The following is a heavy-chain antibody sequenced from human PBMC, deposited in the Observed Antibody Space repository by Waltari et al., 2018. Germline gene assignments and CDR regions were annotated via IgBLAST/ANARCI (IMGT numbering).Heavy chain of an antibody. CDR2: IYYSGST. CDR1: GGSISSSSYY. J-gene: IGHJ4*02. CDR3: AGLITHDYGDYEDYFFDY. Sequence: QLQLQESGPGLVKPSETLSLTCTVSGGSISSSSYYWGWIRQPPGKGLEWIGSIYYSGSTYYNPSLKSRVTISVDTSKNQFSLKLSSVTAADTAVYYCAGLITHDYGDYEDYFFDYWGQGTLVTVSS. V-gene: IGHV4-39*07. D-gene: IGHD4-17*01.